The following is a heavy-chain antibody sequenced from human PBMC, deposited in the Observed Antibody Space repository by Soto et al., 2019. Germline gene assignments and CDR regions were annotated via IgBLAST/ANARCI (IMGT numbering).Heavy chain of an antibody. CDR2: IDPSDSYT. J-gene: IGHJ6*02. CDR3: ALGAYVDIVATITYYYYYGMDV. V-gene: IGHV5-10-1*01. D-gene: IGHD5-12*01. Sequence: PGESLKISCKGSGYSFTSYWISWVRQMPGKGLEWMGRIDPSDSYTNYSPSFQGHVTISADKSISTAYLQWSSLKASDTAMYYCALGAYVDIVATITYYYYYGMDVWGQGTTVTVSS. CDR1: GYSFTSYW.